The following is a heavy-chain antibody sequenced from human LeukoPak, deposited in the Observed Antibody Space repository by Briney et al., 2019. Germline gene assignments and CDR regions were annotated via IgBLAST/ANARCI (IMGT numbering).Heavy chain of an antibody. Sequence: GASVKVSYKASGGTFSSYAISWVRQAPGQGLELMGGIIPIFGTANYAQKFQGRVTITADKSTSTAYMELSSLRSEDTAVYYCARRDGDDAFDIWGQGTMVTVSS. CDR3: ARRDGDDAFDI. CDR2: IIPIFGTA. J-gene: IGHJ3*02. V-gene: IGHV1-69*06. D-gene: IGHD3-3*01. CDR1: GGTFSSYA.